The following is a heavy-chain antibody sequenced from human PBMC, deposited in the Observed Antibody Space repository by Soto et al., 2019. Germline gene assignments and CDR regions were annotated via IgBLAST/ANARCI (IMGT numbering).Heavy chain of an antibody. CDR1: GYGFTTYG. CDR2: ISAHNGNT. V-gene: IGHV1-18*01. Sequence: QVHLVQSGAEVKKPGASVKVSCKGSGYGFTTYGITWVRQAPGQGLEWMAWISAHNGNTNYAQKVQGRVTVTRDTSTSTAYMELRSLRYDDTAVYYCARGRCGDYWGQGALVTVSS. J-gene: IGHJ4*02. CDR3: ARGRCGDY.